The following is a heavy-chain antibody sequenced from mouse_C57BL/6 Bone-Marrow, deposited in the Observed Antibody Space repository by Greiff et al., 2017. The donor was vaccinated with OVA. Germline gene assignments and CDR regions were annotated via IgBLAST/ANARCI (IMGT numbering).Heavy chain of an antibody. Sequence: VQLQESGAELVKPGASVKLSCKASGYTFTEYTIHWVKQRSGQGLEWIGWFYPGSGSIKYNEKFKDKATLTADKSSSTVYMELSRLTSEDSAVYFCARQYYYGSSSPYYAMDYWGQGTSVTVSS. CDR3: ARQYYYGSSSPYYAMDY. J-gene: IGHJ4*01. CDR1: GYTFTEYT. D-gene: IGHD1-1*01. CDR2: FYPGSGSI. V-gene: IGHV1-62-2*01.